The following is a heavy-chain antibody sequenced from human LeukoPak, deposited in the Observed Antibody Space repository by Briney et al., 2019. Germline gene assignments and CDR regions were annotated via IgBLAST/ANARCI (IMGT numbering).Heavy chain of an antibody. Sequence: SETLSLTCAVYGGSFSGYYWSWIRQPPGKGLEWIREINHSGSTNYNPSLKSRVTISVDTSKNQFSLKLSSVTAADTAVYYCARCRGIAVAEYDPWGQGTLVTVSS. CDR2: INHSGST. CDR1: GGSFSGYY. D-gene: IGHD6-19*01. V-gene: IGHV4-34*01. J-gene: IGHJ5*02. CDR3: ARCRGIAVAEYDP.